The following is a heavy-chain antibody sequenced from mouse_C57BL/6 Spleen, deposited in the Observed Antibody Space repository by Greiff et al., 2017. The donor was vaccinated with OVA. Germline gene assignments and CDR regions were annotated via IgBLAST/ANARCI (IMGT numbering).Heavy chain of an antibody. V-gene: IGHV1-82*01. D-gene: IGHD2-3*01. Sequence: VQLQQSGPELVKPGASVKISCKASGYAFSSSWMNWVKQRPGKGLEWIGRLYPGDGDTNYNGKFKGKATLTADTSSSTAYMQLSSLTSEDSAVYFCARSLDDGIYYDAMDDWGQGTSVTVSA. J-gene: IGHJ4*01. CDR2: LYPGDGDT. CDR1: GYAFSSSW. CDR3: ARSLDDGIYYDAMDD.